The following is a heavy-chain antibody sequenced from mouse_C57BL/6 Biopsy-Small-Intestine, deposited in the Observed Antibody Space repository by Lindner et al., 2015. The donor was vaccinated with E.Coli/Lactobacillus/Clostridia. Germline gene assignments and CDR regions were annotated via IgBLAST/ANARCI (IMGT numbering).Heavy chain of an antibody. V-gene: IGHV14-4*01. CDR3: ARSDGYYAMDY. J-gene: IGHJ4*01. CDR1: GFNIKDDY. CDR2: IDPENGDT. D-gene: IGHD2-3*01. Sequence: VQLQESGAELVRPGASVKLSCTASGFNIKDDYMHWVKQRPEQGLEWIGWIDPENGDTEYASKFQGKATITADTSSNTAYLQLSSLTSEDTAVYYCARSDGYYAMDYWGQGTSVTVSS.